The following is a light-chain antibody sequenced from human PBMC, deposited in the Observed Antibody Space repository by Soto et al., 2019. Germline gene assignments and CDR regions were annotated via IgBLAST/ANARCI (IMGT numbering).Light chain of an antibody. Sequence: DIQMTQSPSSVSASIGDRVTITCRASQSIAGHLHWYQQIPGKAPKVLIYAASSLQSGVPSRFSGSGSGTEYTLTINSLQHEDFATYFCQQGYSTPLTFGGGTKVDIK. CDR3: QQGYSTPLT. V-gene: IGKV1-39*01. J-gene: IGKJ4*01. CDR1: QSIAGH. CDR2: AAS.